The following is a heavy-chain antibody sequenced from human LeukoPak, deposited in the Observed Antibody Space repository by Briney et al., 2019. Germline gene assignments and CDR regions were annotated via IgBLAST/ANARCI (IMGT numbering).Heavy chain of an antibody. CDR3: ARRIAYCGGDCYAVDY. D-gene: IGHD2-21*02. V-gene: IGHV5-51*01. CDR1: GYTFTSYW. Sequence: GASVKVSCKASGYTFTSYWIGWVRQMPGKGLEWMGIIYPGDSDTRYSPSFQGQVTISADKSISTAYLQWSSLKASDTAMYYCARRIAYCGGDCYAVDYWGQGTLVTVSS. J-gene: IGHJ4*02. CDR2: IYPGDSDT.